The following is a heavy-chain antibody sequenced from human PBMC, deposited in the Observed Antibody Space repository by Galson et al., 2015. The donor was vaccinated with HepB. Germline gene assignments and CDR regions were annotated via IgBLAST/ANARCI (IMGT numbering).Heavy chain of an antibody. V-gene: IGHV5-51*01. J-gene: IGHJ6*02. Sequence: QSGAEVKKPGESLKISCKGSGYSFTSYWIGWVRQMPGKGLEWMGIIYPGDSDTRYSPSFQGQVTISADKSISTAYLQWSSLKASDTAMYYCARPGSPDYGDYEGYYYGMDVWGQGTTVTVSS. CDR1: GYSFTSYW. CDR3: ARPGSPDYGDYEGYYYGMDV. D-gene: IGHD4-17*01. CDR2: IYPGDSDT.